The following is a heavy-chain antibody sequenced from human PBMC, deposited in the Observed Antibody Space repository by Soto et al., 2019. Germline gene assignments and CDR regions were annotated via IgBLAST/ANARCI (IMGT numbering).Heavy chain of an antibody. CDR3: AKDLSAAAGAPWFDP. CDR2: ISYDGSNK. Sequence: AGGSLRLSCAASGFTFSSYGMHWVRQAPGKGLEWVAVISYDGSNKYYADSVKGRFTISRDNSKNTLYLQMNSLRAEDTAVYYCAKDLSAAAGAPWFDPWGQGTLVTVSS. D-gene: IGHD6-13*01. CDR1: GFTFSSYG. V-gene: IGHV3-30*18. J-gene: IGHJ5*02.